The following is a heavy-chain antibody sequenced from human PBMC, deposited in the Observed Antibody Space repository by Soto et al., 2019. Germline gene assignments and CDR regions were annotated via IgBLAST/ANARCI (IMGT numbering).Heavy chain of an antibody. V-gene: IGHV3-33*01. J-gene: IGHJ3*02. CDR3: ARGGYGDYGGDAFDI. Sequence: GGSLRLSCAASGFTFSSYGMHWVRQAPGKGLEWVAVIWYDGSNKYYADSVKGRFTISRDNSKNTLYLQMNSLRAEDTAVYYCARGGYGDYGGDAFDIWGQGTMVTVSS. CDR2: IWYDGSNK. D-gene: IGHD4-17*01. CDR1: GFTFSSYG.